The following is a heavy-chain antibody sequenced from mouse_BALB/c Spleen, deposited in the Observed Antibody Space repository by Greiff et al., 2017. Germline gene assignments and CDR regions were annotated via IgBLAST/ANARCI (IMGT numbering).Heavy chain of an antibody. CDR3: ARSTGYAMDY. J-gene: IGHJ4*01. CDR2: ISSGSSTI. CDR1: GFTFSSFG. V-gene: IGHV5-17*02. Sequence: EVHLVESGGGLVQPGGSRKLSCAASGFTFSSFGMHWVRQAPEKGLEWVAYISSGSSTIYYADTVKGRFTISRDNPKNTLFLQMTSLRSEDTAMYYCARSTGYAMDYWGQGTSVTVSS. D-gene: IGHD6-1*01.